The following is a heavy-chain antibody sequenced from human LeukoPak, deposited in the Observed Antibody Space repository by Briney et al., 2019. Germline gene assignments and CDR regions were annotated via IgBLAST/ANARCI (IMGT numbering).Heavy chain of an antibody. D-gene: IGHD5-18*01. CDR3: ARVSRGYSYGPYYFDY. CDR1: GGTFSSYA. CDR2: IIPIFGTA. J-gene: IGHJ4*02. Sequence: ASVKVSCKASGGTFSSYAISWVRQAPGQGLEWMGGIIPIFGTANYAQKFQGRVTITADESTSTAYMELSSLRSEDTAAYYCARVSRGYSYGPYYFDYWGQGTLVTVSS. V-gene: IGHV1-69*13.